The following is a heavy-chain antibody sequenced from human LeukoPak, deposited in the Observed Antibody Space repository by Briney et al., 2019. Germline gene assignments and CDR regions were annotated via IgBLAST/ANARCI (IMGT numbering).Heavy chain of an antibody. CDR3: AKTPIDIAVDDY. Sequence: PGGSLRLSCAASGFTFSSYWMNWVRQAPGKGLVWVSRIASDGSSTTYADSVKGRFTISRDNSKNTLYLQMNSLRAEDTAVYYCAKTPIDIAVDDYWGQGTLVTVSS. CDR2: IASDGSST. CDR1: GFTFSSYW. D-gene: IGHD6-19*01. J-gene: IGHJ4*02. V-gene: IGHV3-74*01.